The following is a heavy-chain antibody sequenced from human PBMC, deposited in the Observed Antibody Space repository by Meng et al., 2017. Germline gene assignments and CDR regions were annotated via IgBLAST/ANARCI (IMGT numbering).Heavy chain of an antibody. D-gene: IGHD3-22*01. CDR2: IIPIFGTA. Sequence: QLVESGAWVKKPGSSVKVSCKASGGTFSSYAISWVRQAPGQGLEWMGGIIPIFGTANYAQKFQGRVTITADKSTSTAYMELSSLRSEDTAVYYCASDLPDYYDSSGYPYWGQGTLVTASS. CDR1: GGTFSSYA. J-gene: IGHJ4*02. V-gene: IGHV1-69*06. CDR3: ASDLPDYYDSSGYPY.